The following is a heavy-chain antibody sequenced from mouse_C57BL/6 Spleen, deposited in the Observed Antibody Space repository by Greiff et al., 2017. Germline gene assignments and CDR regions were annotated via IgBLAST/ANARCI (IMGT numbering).Heavy chain of an antibody. CDR2: ISYDGSN. D-gene: IGHD2-4*01. CDR1: GYSITSGYY. CDR3: ARADYDYDRYYAMDY. Sequence: EVQRVESGPGLVKPSQSLSLTCSVTGYSITSGYYWNWIRQFPGNKLEWMGYISYDGSNNYNPSLKNRISITRDTSKNQFFLKLNSVTTEDTATYYCARADYDYDRYYAMDYWGQGTSVTVSS. V-gene: IGHV3-6*01. J-gene: IGHJ4*01.